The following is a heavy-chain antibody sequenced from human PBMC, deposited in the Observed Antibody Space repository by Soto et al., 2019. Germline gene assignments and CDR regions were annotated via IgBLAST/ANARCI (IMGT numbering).Heavy chain of an antibody. V-gene: IGHV1-18*01. CDR3: ARYCSSTSCYIVDDY. CDR1: GYTFTSYG. J-gene: IGHJ4*02. CDR2: ISAYNGNT. D-gene: IGHD2-2*02. Sequence: ASVKVSCKASGYTFTSYGISWVRQAPGQGLEWMGWISAYNGNTNYAQKLQGRVTMTTDTSTSTAYMELRSLRSDDTAVYYCARYCSSTSCYIVDDYWGQGTLVTVSS.